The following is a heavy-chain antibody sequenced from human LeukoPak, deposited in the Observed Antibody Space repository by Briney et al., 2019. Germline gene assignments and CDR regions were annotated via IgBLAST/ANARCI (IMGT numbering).Heavy chain of an antibody. J-gene: IGHJ5*02. Sequence: ASVTVSCKASGYTFTGYYMHWVRQAPGQGLEWMGWINPNSGGTNYAQKFQGRVTMTRDTSISTAYMELSRLRSDDTAVYYCATSPWIQLTPQFDPWGQGTLVTVSS. CDR1: GYTFTGYY. CDR3: ATSPWIQLTPQFDP. CDR2: INPNSGGT. D-gene: IGHD5-18*01. V-gene: IGHV1-2*02.